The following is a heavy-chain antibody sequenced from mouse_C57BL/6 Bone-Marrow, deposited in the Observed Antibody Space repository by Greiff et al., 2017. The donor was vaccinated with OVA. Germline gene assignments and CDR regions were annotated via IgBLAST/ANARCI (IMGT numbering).Heavy chain of an antibody. CDR3: ARWLLRAMDY. V-gene: IGHV1-61*01. D-gene: IGHD2-3*01. J-gene: IGHJ4*01. Sequence: VQLQQSGAELVRPGSSVKLSCKASGYTFTSYWMDWVKQRPGQGLEWIGNIYPSDSETHYNQKFKDKATLTVDKSSSTAYMQLSSLTSEDSAVYYCARWLLRAMDYWGQGTSVTVSS. CDR1: GYTFTSYW. CDR2: IYPSDSET.